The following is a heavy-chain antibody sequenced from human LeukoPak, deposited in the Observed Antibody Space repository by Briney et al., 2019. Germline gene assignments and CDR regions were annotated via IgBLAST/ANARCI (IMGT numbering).Heavy chain of an antibody. Sequence: PSETLSLTCAVYGGSFSCYDWSWIRQPPGKGLEWIGEINHSGSTNYNPSLKSRVTISVDTSKNQFSLKLSSVTAADTAVYYCARGPIAAAVLYYRGQGTLVTVSS. CDR2: INHSGST. CDR3: ARGPIAAAVLYY. J-gene: IGHJ4*02. V-gene: IGHV4-34*01. D-gene: IGHD6-13*01. CDR1: GGSFSCYD.